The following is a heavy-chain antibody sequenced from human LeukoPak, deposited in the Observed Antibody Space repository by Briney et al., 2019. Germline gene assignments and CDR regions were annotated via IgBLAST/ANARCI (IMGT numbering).Heavy chain of an antibody. J-gene: IGHJ4*02. CDR2: IYYTGST. CDR1: GGSISSYY. Sequence: SETLSLTCTVSGGSISSYYWSWIRQPPGKGLEWIGYIYYTGSTNYNPALKSRVTISVDTSKNQFSLKLSSVTAADTAVYYCARPANHYDSSAYGYWGQGTLVTVSS. V-gene: IGHV4-59*01. D-gene: IGHD3-22*01. CDR3: ARPANHYDSSAYGY.